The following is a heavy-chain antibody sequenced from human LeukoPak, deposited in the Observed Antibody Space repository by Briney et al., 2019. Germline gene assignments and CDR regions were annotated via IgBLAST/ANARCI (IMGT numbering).Heavy chain of an antibody. J-gene: IGHJ4*02. CDR3: ATGSGWKDFDY. V-gene: IGHV3-48*03. D-gene: IGHD6-19*01. Sequence: GGSLRLSCAASGFTFSSYEMNWVRQAPGKGLEWVSYISSSGSAIYYADSVKGRCTISRDNAKNSLYLQMNSLRAEDTAVYYCATGSGWKDFDYWGQGTLVTVSS. CDR2: ISSSGSAI. CDR1: GFTFSSYE.